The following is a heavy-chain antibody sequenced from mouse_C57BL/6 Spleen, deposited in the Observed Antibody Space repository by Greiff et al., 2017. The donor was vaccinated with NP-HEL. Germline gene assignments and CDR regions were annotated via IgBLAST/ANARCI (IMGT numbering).Heavy chain of an antibody. V-gene: IGHV5-17*01. Sequence: EVQLVESGGGLVKPGGSLKLSCAASGFTFSDYGMHWVRQAPEKGLEWVAYISSGSSTIYYADTVKGRFTISRDNAKNTLFLQMTSLRSEDTAMYYCARRTITTVVSGYAGDYWGQGTSVTVSS. D-gene: IGHD1-1*01. CDR1: GFTFSDYG. J-gene: IGHJ4*01. CDR3: ARRTITTVVSGYAGDY. CDR2: ISSGSSTI.